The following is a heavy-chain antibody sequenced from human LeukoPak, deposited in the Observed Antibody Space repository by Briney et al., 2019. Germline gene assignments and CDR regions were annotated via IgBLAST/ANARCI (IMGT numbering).Heavy chain of an antibody. CDR3: ARDRAQYSGYDWDAFDI. D-gene: IGHD5-12*01. J-gene: IGHJ3*02. V-gene: IGHV3-30*04. Sequence: GRSLRLSCAASGFTFSSYAMHWVRQAPGKGLEWVAVISYDGSNKYYADSVKGRFTISRDNSKNTLYLQMNSLRAEDTAVYYCARDRAQYSGYDWDAFDIWGQGTMVTVSS. CDR2: ISYDGSNK. CDR1: GFTFSSYA.